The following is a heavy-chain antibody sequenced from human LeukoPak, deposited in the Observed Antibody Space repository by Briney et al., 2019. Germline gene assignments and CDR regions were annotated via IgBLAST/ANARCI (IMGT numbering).Heavy chain of an antibody. Sequence: GGSLRLSCAASGFTFSSSAMSWVRQAPGKGLEWVSAISNNGGYTYYAESVKGRFTISRDNSKNTLYLQLNSLRPDDTAVYYCARDQLAYSGYDTLFDYWGQGTLVTVSS. V-gene: IGHV3-23*01. D-gene: IGHD5-12*01. CDR1: GFTFSSSA. CDR2: ISNNGGYT. J-gene: IGHJ4*02. CDR3: ARDQLAYSGYDTLFDY.